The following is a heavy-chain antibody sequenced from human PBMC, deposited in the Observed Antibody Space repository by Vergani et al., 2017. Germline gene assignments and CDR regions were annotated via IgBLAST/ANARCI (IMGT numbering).Heavy chain of an antibody. J-gene: IGHJ4*02. V-gene: IGHV2-70*11. CDR2: IDWDDDK. Sequence: ESGGGLVQPGGSLRLSCAASGFTFSSYAMSWVRQAPGKALEWLARIDWDDDKYYSTSLKTRLTISKDTSKNQVVLTMTNMDPVDTATYYCARIIAAAGNQPHDYWGQGTLVTVSS. D-gene: IGHD6-13*01. CDR3: ARIIAAAGNQPHDY. CDR1: GFTFSSYAM.